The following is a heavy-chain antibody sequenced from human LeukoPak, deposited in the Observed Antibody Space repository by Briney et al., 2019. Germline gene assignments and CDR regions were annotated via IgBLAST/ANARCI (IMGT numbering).Heavy chain of an antibody. CDR1: GYSFTSYW. J-gene: IGHJ3*02. CDR2: IFPGDSDT. V-gene: IGHV5-51*01. D-gene: IGHD3-22*01. CDR3: ARLISVASSGLLDAFDI. Sequence: GESLKISCKGSGYSFTSYWIGWVRQMPGKGLEWMGIIFPGDSDTRYSPSFQGQVTISADKSISTASLQWSSLKASDTAMYYCARLISVASSGLLDAFDIWGQGTMATVSS.